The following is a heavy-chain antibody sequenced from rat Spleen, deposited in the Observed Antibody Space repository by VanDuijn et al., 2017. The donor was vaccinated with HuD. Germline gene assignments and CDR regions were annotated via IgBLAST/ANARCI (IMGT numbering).Heavy chain of an antibody. V-gene: IGHV6-6*01. J-gene: IGHJ2*01. CDR3: GWWGEYYG. CDR1: GFTFSTAW. Sequence: EVQVLESGGGLVQPGNSLKLSCATSGFTFSTAWMYWYRQFPEKRLEWVARIKAKSNNYATDYTESVKGRFTISRDDSKSTISLQMNNLKEEDTDIYYCGWWGEYYGWGQGVMVTVSS. CDR2: IKAKSNNYAT. D-gene: IGHD1-6*01.